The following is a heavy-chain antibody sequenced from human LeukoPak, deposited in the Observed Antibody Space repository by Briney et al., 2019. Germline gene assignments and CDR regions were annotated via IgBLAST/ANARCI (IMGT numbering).Heavy chain of an antibody. CDR3: ARHGENPTPEYYYYYYMDV. CDR1: GYSISSGYY. Sequence: KPSETLSLTCAVSGYSISSGYYWGWIRQPPGKGLEWIGSIYHSGSTYYNPSLKSRVTISVDTSKNQFSLKLSSVTAADTAVYYCARHGENPTPEYYYYYYMDVWGKGTTVTV. CDR2: IYHSGST. J-gene: IGHJ6*03. D-gene: IGHD1-14*01. V-gene: IGHV4-38-2*01.